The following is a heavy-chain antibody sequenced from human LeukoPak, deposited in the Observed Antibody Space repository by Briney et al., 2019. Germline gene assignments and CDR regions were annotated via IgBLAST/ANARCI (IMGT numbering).Heavy chain of an antibody. Sequence: SETLSLTCTVSGGSISSSSYYWGWIRQPSGKGLEWIGSIYYSGSTYYNPSLKSRVTISVDTSKNQFSLKLSSVTAADTAVYYCARDLGSGWDKGFDYWGQGTLVTVSS. CDR3: ARDLGSGWDKGFDY. J-gene: IGHJ4*02. CDR2: IYYSGST. V-gene: IGHV4-39*07. D-gene: IGHD6-19*01. CDR1: GGSISSSSYY.